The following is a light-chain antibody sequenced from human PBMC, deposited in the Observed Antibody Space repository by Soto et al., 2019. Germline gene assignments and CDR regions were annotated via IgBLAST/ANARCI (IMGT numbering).Light chain of an antibody. V-gene: IGKV3-11*01. CDR1: QSVSSY. Sequence: EIGVTQSASTLSLSPGERATLSCRASQSVSSYLAWYQQKPGQAPRLLIYDASNRATGIPARFSGSGSGTDFTLTISSLEPEDFAVYYCQQRSNWPPWTFGQGTKVDIK. J-gene: IGKJ1*01. CDR3: QQRSNWPPWT. CDR2: DAS.